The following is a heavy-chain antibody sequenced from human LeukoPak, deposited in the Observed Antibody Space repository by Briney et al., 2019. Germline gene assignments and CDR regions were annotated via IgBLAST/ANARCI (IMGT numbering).Heavy chain of an antibody. V-gene: IGHV3-48*01. CDR2: ISSSSSTI. CDR1: GFTFSTYP. CDR3: ARDPPYCGGDCPYDY. D-gene: IGHD2-21*02. Sequence: PGGSLRLSCAASGFTFSTYPMNWVRQAPGKGLEWVSYISSSSSTIYYADSVKGRFTISRDNAKNSLYLQMNSLRAEDTAVYYCARDPPYCGGDCPYDYWGQGTLVTVSS. J-gene: IGHJ4*02.